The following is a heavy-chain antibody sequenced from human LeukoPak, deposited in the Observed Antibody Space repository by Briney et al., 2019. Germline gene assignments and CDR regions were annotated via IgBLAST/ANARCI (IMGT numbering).Heavy chain of an antibody. CDR2: ISSNGGST. D-gene: IGHD6-19*01. V-gene: IGHV3-64*01. CDR3: ARVDAVAGNKYFQH. CDR1: GFTYSSYA. J-gene: IGHJ1*01. Sequence: GGSLRLSCAASGFTYSSYAMHWVRQAPGKGLEYVSAISSNGGSTYYANSVKGRFTISRDNSKNTLYLQMGSLRVEDMAVYYCARVDAVAGNKYFQHWGQGTLVTVSS.